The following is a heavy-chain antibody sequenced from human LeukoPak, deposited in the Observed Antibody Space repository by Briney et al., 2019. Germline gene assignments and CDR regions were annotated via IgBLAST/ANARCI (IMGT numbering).Heavy chain of an antibody. J-gene: IGHJ3*02. V-gene: IGHV5-51*01. D-gene: IGHD3-22*01. Sequence: GESLKISCKGSGYSFTSYWIGWVRQMPGKGLEWMGIIYPGDSDTRYSPSFQGQVTISADKSISTAYLQWSSLKASDTAMYCCARGQITYYYDSSGYYGAFDIWGQGTMVTVSS. CDR3: ARGQITYYYDSSGYYGAFDI. CDR1: GYSFTSYW. CDR2: IYPGDSDT.